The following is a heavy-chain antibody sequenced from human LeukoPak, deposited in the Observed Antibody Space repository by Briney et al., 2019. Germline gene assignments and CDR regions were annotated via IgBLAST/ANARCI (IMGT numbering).Heavy chain of an antibody. J-gene: IGHJ4*02. D-gene: IGHD6-13*01. Sequence: PGGSLRLSCAASGFTFDSYAMSWVRQAPGKGLDWVSIISGSGSSTYYADSVKGRFTISSDNSKNTLYLQMNSLRAEDAAVYYCAKRIAAGGMVFDYWGQGTLVTVSS. CDR1: GFTFDSYA. V-gene: IGHV3-23*01. CDR2: ISGSGSST. CDR3: AKRIAAGGMVFDY.